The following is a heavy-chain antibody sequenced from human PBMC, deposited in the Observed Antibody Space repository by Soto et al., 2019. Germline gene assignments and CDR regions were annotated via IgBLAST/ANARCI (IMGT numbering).Heavy chain of an antibody. Sequence: SETLSLTCTVSGGSISSGDYYWSWLRQPPGKGLEWIGHIYNSGSSNYNPSLRSRVTLSVDSSKNQFSLHLSSVTDADTAVYYCARELSRYTSGPGEVYWGRGTLVPV. J-gene: IGHJ4*01. CDR2: IYNSGSS. CDR1: GGSISSGDYY. CDR3: ARELSRYTSGPGEVY. D-gene: IGHD5-18*01. V-gene: IGHV4-30-4*01.